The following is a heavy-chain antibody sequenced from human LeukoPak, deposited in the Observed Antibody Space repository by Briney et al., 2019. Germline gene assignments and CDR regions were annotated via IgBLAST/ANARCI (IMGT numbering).Heavy chain of an antibody. D-gene: IGHD6-13*01. J-gene: IGHJ4*02. V-gene: IGHV3-9*01. CDR3: AKDRAYSSSHFDY. CDR2: ISWNSGSI. CDR1: GFTLDDYA. Sequence: GGSLRLSCAASGFTLDDYAMHWVRQAPGKGLEWVSGISWNSGSIGYADSVKGRFTISRDNAKNSLYLQMNSLRAEDTALYYCAKDRAYSSSHFDYWGQGTLVTVSS.